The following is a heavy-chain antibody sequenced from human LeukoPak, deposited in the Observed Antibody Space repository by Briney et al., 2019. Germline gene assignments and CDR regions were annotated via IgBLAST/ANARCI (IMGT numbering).Heavy chain of an antibody. J-gene: IGHJ4*02. V-gene: IGHV3-7*04. CDR3: ARGSAAGTG. CDR2: IKQDGSEK. Sequence: PGGSLRLSCAASGFTFSSYWTNWVRQAPGKGREWVANIKQDGSEKYYVDSVKGRFTISRDNAENSLYLQVNSLRVEDTAVYYCARGSAAGTGWGQGTLVTVSS. D-gene: IGHD6-13*01. CDR1: GFTFSSYW.